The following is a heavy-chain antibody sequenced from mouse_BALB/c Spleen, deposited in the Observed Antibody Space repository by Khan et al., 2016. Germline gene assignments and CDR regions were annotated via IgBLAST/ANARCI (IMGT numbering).Heavy chain of an antibody. CDR3: GRRGKYDGFYFDY. CDR2: IRYSGGT. CDR1: GYSITSDYT. D-gene: IGHD2-14*01. J-gene: IGHJ2*01. Sequence: EVQLQESGPGLVKPSQSLSLTCAITGYSITSDYTWNWIRQFPGNKLEWMGYIRYSGGTSYNPSLKSRISITRDTSKNQFFLQLNSVTTEDTATYYCGRRGKYDGFYFDYWGQGTTLTVSS. V-gene: IGHV3-2*02.